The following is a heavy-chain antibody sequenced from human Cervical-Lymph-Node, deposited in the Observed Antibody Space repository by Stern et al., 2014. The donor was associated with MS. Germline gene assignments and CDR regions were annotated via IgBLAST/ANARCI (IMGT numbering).Heavy chain of an antibody. CDR2: ISYDGSDN. CDR3: ARGGAVTSSEYYFDY. V-gene: IGHV3-30*01. D-gene: IGHD4-17*01. Sequence: QLVESGGGVVQPGRSLRLSCAASGFTFSYHAMHWVRQAPGKGLEWVAVISYDGSDNYYAGSVKGRFTLSRDNSKNTLYLQMNSLRAEDTAVYYCARGGAVTSSEYYFDYWGQGTLVTVSS. J-gene: IGHJ4*02. CDR1: GFTFSYHA.